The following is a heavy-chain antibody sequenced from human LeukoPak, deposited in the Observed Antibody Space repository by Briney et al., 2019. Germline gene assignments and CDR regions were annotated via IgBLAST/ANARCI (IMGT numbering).Heavy chain of an antibody. J-gene: IGHJ4*02. CDR3: ARDGNYYDSSGYLFDY. CDR1: GFTCGSYG. D-gene: IGHD3-22*01. V-gene: IGHV3-48*03. CDR2: ISSSGSTI. Sequence: GGSLRLSCAASGFTCGSYGMNWVRQAPGKGLEWVSYISSSGSTIYYADSVKGRFTISRDNAKNSLYLQMNSLRAEDTAVYYCARDGNYYDSSGYLFDYWGQGTLVTVSS.